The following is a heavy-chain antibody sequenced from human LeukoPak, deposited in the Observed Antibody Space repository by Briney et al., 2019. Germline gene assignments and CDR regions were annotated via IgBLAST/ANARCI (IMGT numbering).Heavy chain of an antibody. Sequence: GGSLRLSCAASGFTFSSYAMSWVRQAPGKGLEWVSAISGSGDSTYYADSVKGRFTISRDNSKNSLYLQMNSLRAEDTAVYYCAKESSGGWYFDYWGQGTLVTVSS. D-gene: IGHD6-19*01. CDR1: GFTFSSYA. J-gene: IGHJ4*02. CDR3: AKESSGGWYFDY. CDR2: ISGSGDST. V-gene: IGHV3-23*01.